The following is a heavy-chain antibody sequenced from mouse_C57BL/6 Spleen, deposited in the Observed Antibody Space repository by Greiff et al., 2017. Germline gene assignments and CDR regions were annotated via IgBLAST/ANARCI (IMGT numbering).Heavy chain of an antibody. V-gene: IGHV5-17*01. CDR2: ISSGSSTI. Sequence: DVKLVESGGGLVKPGGSLKLSCAASGFTFSDYGMHWVRQAPEKGLEWVAYISSGSSTIYYADTVKGRFTISRDNAKNTLFLQMTSLRSEDTAMYYCARGYGNYEDYWGQGTSVTVSS. J-gene: IGHJ4*01. CDR3: ARGYGNYEDY. CDR1: GFTFSDYG. D-gene: IGHD2-1*01.